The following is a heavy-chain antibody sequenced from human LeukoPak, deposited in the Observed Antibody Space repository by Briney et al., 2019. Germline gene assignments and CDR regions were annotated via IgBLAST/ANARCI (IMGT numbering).Heavy chain of an antibody. J-gene: IGHJ4*02. CDR2: IYYSGST. Sequence: SETLSLTCTVSGGSISSSSYYWGWIRQPPGKGLEWIGSIYYSGSTYYNPSLKSRVTISVDTSKNQFSLKLSSVTAADTAVYYCARHFAGYQWPYYFDYWAREPWSPSPQ. V-gene: IGHV4-39*01. D-gene: IGHD6-19*01. CDR1: GGSISSSSYY. CDR3: ARHFAGYQWPYYFDY.